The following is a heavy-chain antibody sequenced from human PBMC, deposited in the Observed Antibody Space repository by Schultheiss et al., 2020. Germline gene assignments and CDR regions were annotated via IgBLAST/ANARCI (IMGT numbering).Heavy chain of an antibody. CDR3: ARSGCSSTRCTWGVFIWXX. J-gene: IGHJ4*02. V-gene: IGHV3-33*01. CDR1: GFSFSSYG. CDR2: IWYDGSNK. Sequence: GGSLRLSCAASGFSFSSYGMHWVRQAPGKGLEWVAVIWYDGSNKYYADSVKARFTISRDNSKNTLYLQMNSMRVEDTAVYYCARSGCSSTRCTWGVFIWXXWGQGTLVTVS. D-gene: IGHD2-2*01.